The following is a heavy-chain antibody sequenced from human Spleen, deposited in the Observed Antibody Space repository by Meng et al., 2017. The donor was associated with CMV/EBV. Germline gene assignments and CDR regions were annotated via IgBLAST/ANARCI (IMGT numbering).Heavy chain of an antibody. CDR3: ARNSRGHCSSTSCDFDY. CDR2: ISYDGSNK. V-gene: IGHV3-30-3*01. Sequence: GGSLRLSCAASGFTFSSYAMHWVRQAPGKGLEWVAVISYDGSNKYYADSVKGRFTISRDNSKNTLYLQMNSLRAEDTAVYYCARNSRGHCSSTSCDFDYWGQGTLVTVSS. CDR1: GFTFSSYA. D-gene: IGHD2-2*01. J-gene: IGHJ4*02.